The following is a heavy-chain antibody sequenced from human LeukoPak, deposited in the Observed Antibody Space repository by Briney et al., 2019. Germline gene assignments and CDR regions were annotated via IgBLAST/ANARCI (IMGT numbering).Heavy chain of an antibody. CDR2: INHSGST. D-gene: IGHD2-15*01. CDR3: ARSGGFNNWFDP. J-gene: IGHJ5*02. Sequence: SETLSLTCAVYGGSFSGYYWSWIRQPPGKGLEWIGEINHSGSTNYNPSLKSRVTISVDTSKNQFSLKLSSVTAADTAVYYCARSGGFNNWFDPWGQGTLVTVSS. V-gene: IGHV4-34*01. CDR1: GGSFSGYY.